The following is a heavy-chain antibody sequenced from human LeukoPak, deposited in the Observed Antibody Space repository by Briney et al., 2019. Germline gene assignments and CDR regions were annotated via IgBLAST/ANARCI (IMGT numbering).Heavy chain of an antibody. CDR1: GYSFTRNW. V-gene: IGHV5-51*01. CDR3: ARRSYYDSGGYYYDF. D-gene: IGHD3-22*01. CDR2: IYPGDSDT. Sequence: GESLKISCKGSGYSFTRNWIGWVRQMPGKGLEWMGIIYPGDSDTRYSPSFQGQVTISADKSISTAYLQWSSLKASDTAMYYCARRSYYDSGGYYYDFWGQGTLVTVSS. J-gene: IGHJ4*02.